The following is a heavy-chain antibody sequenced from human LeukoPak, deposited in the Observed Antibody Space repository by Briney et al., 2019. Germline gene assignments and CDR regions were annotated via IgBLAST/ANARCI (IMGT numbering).Heavy chain of an antibody. D-gene: IGHD3-22*01. J-gene: IGHJ4*02. CDR3: AKDRDYDSSGLLDSLFDY. CDR1: GFIFAKYA. CDR2: ISASGADT. V-gene: IGHV3-23*01. Sequence: PGGSLRLSCTTSGFIFAKYAMAWVRQSPGKGLEWVSTISASGADTYYADSVKGRFTISRDNSKNTLYLQMNSLRAEDTAVYYCAKDRDYDSSGLLDSLFDYWGQGTLVTVSS.